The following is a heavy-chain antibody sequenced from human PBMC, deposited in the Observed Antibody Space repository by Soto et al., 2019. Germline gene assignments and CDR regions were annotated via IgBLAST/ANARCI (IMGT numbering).Heavy chain of an antibody. D-gene: IGHD3-10*01. J-gene: IGHJ4*02. Sequence: QVQLVQSGAEVKKPGASVKVSCKASGYTFTIYGITWVRQAPGQGLEWMGWINVYNGNTNYAQKLQGRVTMTPATATSTAYLDLRSLRSDDTAVYFCARDTSRGEYDYWGQGTLVTVSS. V-gene: IGHV1-18*01. CDR3: ARDTSRGEYDY. CDR2: INVYNGNT. CDR1: GYTFTIYG.